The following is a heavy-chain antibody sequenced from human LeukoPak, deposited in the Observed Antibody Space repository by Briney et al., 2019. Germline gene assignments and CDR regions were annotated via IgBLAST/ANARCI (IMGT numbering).Heavy chain of an antibody. CDR1: GGSISSYY. V-gene: IGHV4-59*01. Sequence: SETLSLTCTVSGGSISSYYWSWIRQPPGKGLERIGYIYYSGSTNYNPSLKSRVTISVDTSKNQFSLKLSSVTAADTAVYYCARERAGAFDIWGQGTMVTVSS. D-gene: IGHD6-19*01. CDR2: IYYSGST. J-gene: IGHJ3*02. CDR3: ARERAGAFDI.